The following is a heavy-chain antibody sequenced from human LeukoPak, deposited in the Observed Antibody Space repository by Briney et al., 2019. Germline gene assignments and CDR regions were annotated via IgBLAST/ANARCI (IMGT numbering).Heavy chain of an antibody. CDR1: GYTFTSYG. CDR3: ARQVDVKYCSSTSCYVWDWFDP. Sequence: GASVKVSCKASGYTFTSYGISRVRQAPGQGLEWMGWISAYNGNTNYAQKLQGRVTMTTDTSTSTAYMELRSLRSDDTAVYYCARQVDVKYCSSTSCYVWDWFDPWGQGTLVTVSS. CDR2: ISAYNGNT. V-gene: IGHV1-18*01. D-gene: IGHD2-2*01. J-gene: IGHJ5*02.